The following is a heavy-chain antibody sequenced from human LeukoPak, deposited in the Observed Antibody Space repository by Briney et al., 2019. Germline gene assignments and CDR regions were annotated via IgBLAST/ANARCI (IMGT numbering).Heavy chain of an antibody. D-gene: IGHD1-7*01. CDR2: VYPGGSQT. J-gene: IGHJ5*02. Sequence: GESLKISCKASSYSFTNYWIGWVRQMPGKGLEWMGIVYPGGSQTLYSPSFQGQVTISVDKSTSTAYLQWNTLKASDTAMYYCARRNYNNVWFDPWGQGTLVTVSS. V-gene: IGHV5-51*01. CDR3: ARRNYNNVWFDP. CDR1: SYSFTNYW.